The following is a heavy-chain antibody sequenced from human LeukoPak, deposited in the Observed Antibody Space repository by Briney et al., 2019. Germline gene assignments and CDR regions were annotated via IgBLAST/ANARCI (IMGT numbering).Heavy chain of an antibody. Sequence: PGGSLRLYCEASGFTFSSYAMSWVRQAPGKGLEWVSAISGSGDNTYYADSVKGRFTISRDNSKNTLYLQMNSLRAEDTAVYYCAKHPGGSCYSACDYWGQGTLVTVSS. J-gene: IGHJ4*02. CDR2: ISGSGDNT. CDR3: AKHPGGSCYSACDY. V-gene: IGHV3-23*01. D-gene: IGHD2-15*01. CDR1: GFTFSSYA.